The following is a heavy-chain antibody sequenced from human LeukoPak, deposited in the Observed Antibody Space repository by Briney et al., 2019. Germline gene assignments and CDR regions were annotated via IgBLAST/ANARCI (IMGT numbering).Heavy chain of an antibody. CDR1: GFTFSSYG. D-gene: IGHD1-1*01. Sequence: GGSLRLSCAASGFTFSSYGMHWVRQAPGKGLEWVAFIRYDGSNKYYADSVKGRFTISRDNSKNTLYLQMNSLRAEDTAVYYCAKAGLKWNDKDAFDIWGQGTMVTVSS. J-gene: IGHJ3*02. CDR2: IRYDGSNK. V-gene: IGHV3-30*02. CDR3: AKAGLKWNDKDAFDI.